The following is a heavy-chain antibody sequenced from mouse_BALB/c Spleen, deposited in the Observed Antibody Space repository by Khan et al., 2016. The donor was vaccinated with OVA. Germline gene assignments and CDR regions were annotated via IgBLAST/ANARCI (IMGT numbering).Heavy chain of an antibody. CDR2: PYPGTGST. Sequence: QVRLQQPGAELVRLGASVKLSCKTSGYIFTSHWIHWAKQRSGQGLVWIARPYPGTGSTYYNEKFKGKATLTADKSSSTAYMQLSSTKSEDSAVYFWARSDYDADYFGDWRHGTTLTITT. J-gene: IGHJ2*01. V-gene: IGHV1S132*01. CDR1: GYIFTSHW. D-gene: IGHD1-1*01. CDR3: ARSDYDADYFGD.